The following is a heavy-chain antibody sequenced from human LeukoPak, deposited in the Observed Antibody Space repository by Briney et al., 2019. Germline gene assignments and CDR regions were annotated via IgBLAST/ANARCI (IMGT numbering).Heavy chain of an antibody. CDR3: AKVAHYYYGSESYYFFEH. CDR1: GFTFTTYW. D-gene: IGHD3-10*01. Sequence: GESLRLSCAASGFTFTTYWMSWVRQFPGKGLEWVANINQDGTEKYYVDSVKGRFTISRDNAKNSLYLQMNSLRVEDTATYYCAKVAHYYYGSESYYFFEHWGQGTPVTASS. J-gene: IGHJ4*02. V-gene: IGHV3-7*01. CDR2: INQDGTEK.